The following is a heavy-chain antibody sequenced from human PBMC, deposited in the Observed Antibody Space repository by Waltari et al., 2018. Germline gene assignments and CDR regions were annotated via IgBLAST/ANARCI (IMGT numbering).Heavy chain of an antibody. Sequence: QVQLQEWGAGLLKPSETLSLTCVVSGGSFSNLYWGWIRQPPGKGLEWIGEVNHSENTNYNPSLKSRVTISLDTSKKQFSLKMRSVTAADTAVYFCARAFDSYYFYYLDVWGEGTTVIVSS. CDR2: VNHSENT. J-gene: IGHJ6*03. V-gene: IGHV4-34*01. CDR1: GGSFSNLY. CDR3: ARAFDSYYFYYLDV.